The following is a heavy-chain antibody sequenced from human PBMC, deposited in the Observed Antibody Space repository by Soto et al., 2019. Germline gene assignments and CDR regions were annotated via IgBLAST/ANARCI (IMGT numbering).Heavy chain of an antibody. V-gene: IGHV1-69*01. CDR2: IIPIFGTA. CDR3: ARDLQAPYYYGSGSYWPFDY. J-gene: IGHJ4*02. Sequence: QVQLVQSGAEVKKPGPSVKVSCKASGGTFSSYAISWVRQAPGQGLEWMGGIIPIFGTANYAQKFQGRVTITADESTSTAYMELSSLRSEDTAVYYCARDLQAPYYYGSGSYWPFDYWGQGTLVTVSS. D-gene: IGHD3-10*01. CDR1: GGTFSSYA.